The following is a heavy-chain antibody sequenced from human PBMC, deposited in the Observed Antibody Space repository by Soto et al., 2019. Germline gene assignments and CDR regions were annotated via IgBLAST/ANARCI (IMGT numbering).Heavy chain of an antibody. CDR1: GFTFSSYG. V-gene: IGHV3-33*01. Sequence: VGSLRLSCAASGFTFSSYGMHWVRQAPGKGLEWVAVIWYDGSNKYYADSVKGRFTISRDNSKNTLYLQMNSLRAEDTAVYYCARDPIGYCSSTSCYSGAFDYYYGMDVWGQGTTVTVSS. D-gene: IGHD2-2*02. J-gene: IGHJ6*02. CDR3: ARDPIGYCSSTSCYSGAFDYYYGMDV. CDR2: IWYDGSNK.